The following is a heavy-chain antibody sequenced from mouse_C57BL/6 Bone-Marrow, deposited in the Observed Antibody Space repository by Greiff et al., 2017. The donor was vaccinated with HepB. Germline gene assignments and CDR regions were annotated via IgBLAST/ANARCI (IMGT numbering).Heavy chain of an antibody. CDR2: ISSGGSYT. CDR1: GFTFSSYG. Sequence: EVKLMESGGDLVKPGGSLKLSCAASGFTFSSYGMSWVRQTPDKRLEWVATISSGGSYTYYPDSVKGRFTISRDNAKNTLYLQMSSLKSEDTAMYYCARHGGGVDGSFDYWGQGTTLTVSS. CDR3: ARHGGGVDGSFDY. D-gene: IGHD2-3*01. J-gene: IGHJ2*01. V-gene: IGHV5-6*01.